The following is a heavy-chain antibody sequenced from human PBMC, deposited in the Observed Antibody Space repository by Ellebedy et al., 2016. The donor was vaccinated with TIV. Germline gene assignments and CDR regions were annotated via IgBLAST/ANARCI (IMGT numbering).Heavy chain of an antibody. D-gene: IGHD6-19*01. CDR2: IYYSGST. CDR1: GGSISSYY. J-gene: IGHJ6*02. CDR3: AREQWLANYYYYGMDV. V-gene: IGHV4-59*01. Sequence: SETLSLTXTVSGGSISSYYWSWIRQPPGKGLEWIGYIYYSGSTNYNPSLKSRVTISVDTSKNQFSLMLSSVTAADTAVYYCAREQWLANYYYYGMDVWGQGTTVTVSS.